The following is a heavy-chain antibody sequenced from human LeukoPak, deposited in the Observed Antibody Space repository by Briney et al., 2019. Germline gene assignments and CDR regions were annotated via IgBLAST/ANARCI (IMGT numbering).Heavy chain of an antibody. CDR2: ISGSGGST. D-gene: IGHD6-19*01. CDR1: GFTFSSYA. V-gene: IGHV3-23*01. Sequence: GGSLRLSCAASGFTFSSYAMSWVRQAPGKGLEWVSAISGSGGSTYYADSVKGRFTISRDNSKNTLYLQMNSLSAEDTAVYYCAKDPYSSGWFGYFQHWGQGTLVTVSS. J-gene: IGHJ1*01. CDR3: AKDPYSSGWFGYFQH.